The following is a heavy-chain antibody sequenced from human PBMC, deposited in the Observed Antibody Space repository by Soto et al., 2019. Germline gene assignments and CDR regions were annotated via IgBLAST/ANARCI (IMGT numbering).Heavy chain of an antibody. Sequence: SVKVSCRASGGTFSSYAISWVRQAPGQGLEWMGGIIPIFGTANYAQKFQGRVTITADESTSTAYMELSSLRSEDTAVYYCARGLGDILTGYSYFDYWGQGTLVTVSS. J-gene: IGHJ4*02. V-gene: IGHV1-69*13. CDR2: IIPIFGTA. D-gene: IGHD3-9*01. CDR3: ARGLGDILTGYSYFDY. CDR1: GGTFSSYA.